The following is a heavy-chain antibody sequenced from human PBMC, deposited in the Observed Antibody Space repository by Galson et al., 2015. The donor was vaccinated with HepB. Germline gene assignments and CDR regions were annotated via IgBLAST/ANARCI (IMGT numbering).Heavy chain of an antibody. J-gene: IGHJ6*02. CDR1: GFTFTDAW. CDR2: IKSKTDGGTT. V-gene: IGHV3-15*01. Sequence: SLRLSCAASGFTFTDAWMCWVRQAPGKGLEWVGRIKSKTDGGTTDYAAPVKGRFTISRHDSKNTLYLQMNSLKTEDTAVYYSTTGGYGDPSRRYSYAMDVWGRGATVTVSS. CDR3: TTGGYGDPSRRYSYAMDV. D-gene: IGHD4-17*01.